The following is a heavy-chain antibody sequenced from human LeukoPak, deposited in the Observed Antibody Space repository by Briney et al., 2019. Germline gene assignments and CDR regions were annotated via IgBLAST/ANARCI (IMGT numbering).Heavy chain of an antibody. J-gene: IGHJ5*02. Sequence: SVKVSCKASGFTFTSSAMQWVRQARGQRLEWIGWIVVGSGNTNYAQKFQERVTITRDMSTSTAYMELSSLRSEDTAVYYCARDTRASMDTPRWFDPWGQGTLVTVSS. CDR3: ARDTRASMDTPRWFDP. CDR1: GFTFTSSA. D-gene: IGHD2/OR15-2a*01. CDR2: IVVGSGNT. V-gene: IGHV1-58*02.